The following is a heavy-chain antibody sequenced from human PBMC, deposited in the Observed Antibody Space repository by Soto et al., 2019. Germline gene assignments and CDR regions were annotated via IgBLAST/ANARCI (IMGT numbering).Heavy chain of an antibody. D-gene: IGHD3-22*01. Sequence: QVQLVQSGAEVKKPGSSVKVSCKASGGTFSSYAISWVRQAPGQGLEWMGGIIPIFGTANYAQKFQGRVTITADESTSTAYMELSSLRSDDTAVYYCAEVYYDSSGYYNWFDPWGQGTLVTVSS. CDR2: IIPIFGTA. CDR1: GGTFSSYA. J-gene: IGHJ5*02. V-gene: IGHV1-69*12. CDR3: AEVYYDSSGYYNWFDP.